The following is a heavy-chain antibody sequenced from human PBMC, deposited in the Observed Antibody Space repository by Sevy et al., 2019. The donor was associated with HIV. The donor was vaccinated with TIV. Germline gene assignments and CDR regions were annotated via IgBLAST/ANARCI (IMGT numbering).Heavy chain of an antibody. CDR2: ISGSGGST. D-gene: IGHD3-10*01. J-gene: IGHJ4*02. CDR1: GFTFSSYA. Sequence: GGSLRLSCAASGFTFSSYAMSWVRQAPGKGLEWVSAISGSGGSTYHADSVKGRFTISRDNSKNTLYLQMNSLRAEDTAVYYCARTNNYYGSGSYYDYWGQGTLVTVSS. CDR3: ARTNNYYGSGSYYDY. V-gene: IGHV3-23*01.